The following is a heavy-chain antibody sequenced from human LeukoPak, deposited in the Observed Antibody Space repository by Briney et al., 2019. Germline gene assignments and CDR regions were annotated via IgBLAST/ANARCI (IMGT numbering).Heavy chain of an antibody. Sequence: PGGSLRLSCAASGFTFSSYGMHWVRQAPGKGLEWVAVISYDGSNKYYADSVKGRFTISRDNSKNTLYLQMNSLRAEDTAVYYCATNNGHTYYDSSGNYAHNYYHYYMDVWGKGTTVTISS. J-gene: IGHJ6*03. V-gene: IGHV3-30*03. CDR3: ATNNGHTYYDSSGNYAHNYYHYYMDV. CDR1: GFTFSSYG. D-gene: IGHD3-22*01. CDR2: ISYDGSNK.